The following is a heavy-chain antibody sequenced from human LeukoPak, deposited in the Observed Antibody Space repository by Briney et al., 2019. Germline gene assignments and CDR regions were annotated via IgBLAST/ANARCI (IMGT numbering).Heavy chain of an antibody. Sequence: SVKVSCKASGGTFSSYAISWVRQAPGQGLEWMGRIIPILGIANYAQKFQGRVTITADKSTSTAYMELSSLRSEDTAVYYCARAGGSSSWSAFDIWGQGTMVTVSS. CDR1: GGTFSSYA. V-gene: IGHV1-69*04. D-gene: IGHD6-13*01. CDR3: ARAGGSSSWSAFDI. CDR2: IIPILGIA. J-gene: IGHJ3*02.